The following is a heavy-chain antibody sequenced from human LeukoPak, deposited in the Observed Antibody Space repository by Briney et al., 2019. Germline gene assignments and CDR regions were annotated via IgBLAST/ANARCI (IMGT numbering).Heavy chain of an antibody. V-gene: IGHV4-34*01. CDR2: IHPSGIT. CDR1: DGSSGYY. J-gene: IGHJ4*02. Sequence: PSETLSLTCAVYDGSSGYYWSWIRQPPGKGLEWIGEIHPSGITSFNPSLKSRASISADTSKNQFSLKLTSVTAADPALYYCSRGRDQSKTGDYWGQGTLVTVSS. D-gene: IGHD2-2*01. CDR3: SRGRDQSKTGDY.